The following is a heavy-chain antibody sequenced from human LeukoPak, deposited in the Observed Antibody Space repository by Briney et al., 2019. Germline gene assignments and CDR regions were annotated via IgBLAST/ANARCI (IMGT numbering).Heavy chain of an antibody. CDR2: ISAYNGNT. V-gene: IGHV1-18*04. CDR3: ASGPYEPDAFDI. J-gene: IGHJ3*02. Sequence: ASVKVSCKASGYTFTGSYMHWVRQAPGRGLEWMGWISAYNGNTNYAQKLQGRVTMTTDTSTSTAYMELRSLRSDDTAVYYCASGPYEPDAFDIWGQGTMVTVSS. CDR1: GYTFTGSY. D-gene: IGHD3-16*01.